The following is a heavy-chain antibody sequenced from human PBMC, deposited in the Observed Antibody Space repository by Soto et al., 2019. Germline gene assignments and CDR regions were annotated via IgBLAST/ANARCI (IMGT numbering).Heavy chain of an antibody. Sequence: GGSLRLSCAASGFTVSSSCMSWVCQAPGKGLEWVSTLYAGGNTYYADSVKGRFTISRDDAKNTLYLQMNSLRADDTGVYYCAKYTLSPEDHWGQGTLVTVSS. CDR1: GFTVSSSC. D-gene: IGHD2-15*01. CDR2: LYAGGNT. CDR3: AKYTLSPEDH. J-gene: IGHJ4*02. V-gene: IGHV3-66*01.